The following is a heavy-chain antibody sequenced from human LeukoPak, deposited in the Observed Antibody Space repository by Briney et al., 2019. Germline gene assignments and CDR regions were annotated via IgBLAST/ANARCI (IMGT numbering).Heavy chain of an antibody. CDR1: GFTFSSYA. J-gene: IGHJ4*02. CDR3: TTDLTTDFDF. Sequence: GGSLRLSCAASGFTFSSYAMSWVRQAPGKGLEWVSDISGYGGSTYYADSVKGRFTISRDNSKNTLYLQMNRLRAEDTAVYYCTTDLTTDFDFWGQGTLVTVSS. V-gene: IGHV3-23*01. CDR2: ISGYGGST. D-gene: IGHD4-11*01.